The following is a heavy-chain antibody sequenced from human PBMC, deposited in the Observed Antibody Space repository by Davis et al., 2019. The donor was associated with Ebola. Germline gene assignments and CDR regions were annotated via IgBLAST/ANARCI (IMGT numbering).Heavy chain of an antibody. Sequence: GGSLRLSCTASGFTFGDYAMSWVRQAPGKGLEWVGFIRSKAYGGTTEYAASVKGRFTISRDDSKSIAYLQMNSLKTEDTAVYYCTREIPRMTTVTPGLDYWGQGTLVTVSS. CDR3: TREIPRMTTVTPGLDY. CDR1: GFTFGDYA. V-gene: IGHV3-49*04. D-gene: IGHD4-17*01. CDR2: IRSKAYGGTT. J-gene: IGHJ4*02.